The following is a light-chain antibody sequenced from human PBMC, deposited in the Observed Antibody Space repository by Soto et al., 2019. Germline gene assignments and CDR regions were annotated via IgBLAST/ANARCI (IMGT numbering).Light chain of an antibody. J-gene: IGKJ4*01. Sequence: DIQMTQSPSSLSASVGDRVTITCRASQGISNYLAWYQQIPGKVPKLLISDSSTLQSGVPSRFSGSGSGTDFNLTISRLQPEDVATYYCQKYTNVPTFGGGTKVEIK. CDR2: DSS. CDR3: QKYTNVPT. CDR1: QGISNY. V-gene: IGKV1-27*01.